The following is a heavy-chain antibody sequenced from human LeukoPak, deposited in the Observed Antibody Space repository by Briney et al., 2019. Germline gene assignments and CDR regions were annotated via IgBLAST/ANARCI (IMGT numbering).Heavy chain of an antibody. J-gene: IGHJ4*02. CDR2: INPNSGGT. CDR1: GYTFTGYY. V-gene: IGHV1-2*02. CDR3: AREPSYCGGDCYSDY. Sequence: ASVKVSCKASGYTFTGYYMHWVRQAPGQGLEWMGWINPNSGGTNYAQEFQGRVTMTRDTSISTAYMELSRLRSDDTAVYYCAREPSYCGGDCYSDYWGQGTLVTVSS. D-gene: IGHD2-21*02.